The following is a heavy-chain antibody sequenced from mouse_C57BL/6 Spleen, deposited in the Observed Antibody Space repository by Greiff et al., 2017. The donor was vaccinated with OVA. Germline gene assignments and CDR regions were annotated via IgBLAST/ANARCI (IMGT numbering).Heavy chain of an antibody. J-gene: IGHJ2*01. V-gene: IGHV7-3*01. CDR1: GFTFTDYY. CDR2: IRNKANGYTT. D-gene: IGHD1-1*01. Sequence: EVQRVESGGGLVQPGGSLSLSCAASGFTFTDYYMSWVRQPPGKALEWLGFIRNKANGYTTEYSASVKGRFTISRDNSQSILYLQMKALRAEDSATYYCARYCGRSSFDYWGQGTTLTVSS. CDR3: ARYCGRSSFDY.